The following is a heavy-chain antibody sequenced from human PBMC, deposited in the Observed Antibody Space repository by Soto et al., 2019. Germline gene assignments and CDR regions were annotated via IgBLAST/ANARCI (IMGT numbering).Heavy chain of an antibody. D-gene: IGHD4-17*01. Sequence: ASVKVSCKVSGYTLTELSIHWVRQAPGKGLEWMGGFDPEDGETIYAQKFQGRVTMTEDTSTDTAYMELSSLRSEDTAVYYCATDQPYGDYEWVYWGQGTLVTVSS. CDR1: GYTLTELS. CDR2: FDPEDGET. J-gene: IGHJ4*02. V-gene: IGHV1-24*01. CDR3: ATDQPYGDYEWVY.